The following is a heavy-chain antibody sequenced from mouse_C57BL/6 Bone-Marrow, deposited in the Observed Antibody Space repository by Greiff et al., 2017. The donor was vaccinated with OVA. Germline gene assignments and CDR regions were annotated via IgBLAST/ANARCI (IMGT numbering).Heavy chain of an antibody. D-gene: IGHD1-1*01. Sequence: EVHLVESGGDLVKPGGSLKLSCAASGFTFSSYGMSWVRQTPDKRLEWVATISSGGSYTYYPDSVKGRFTISRDNAKNTLYLQMSSLKSEDTAMYYCARHHYYGSSYGYWGQGTTLTVSS. J-gene: IGHJ2*01. CDR1: GFTFSSYG. CDR3: ARHHYYGSSYGY. V-gene: IGHV5-6*01. CDR2: ISSGGSYT.